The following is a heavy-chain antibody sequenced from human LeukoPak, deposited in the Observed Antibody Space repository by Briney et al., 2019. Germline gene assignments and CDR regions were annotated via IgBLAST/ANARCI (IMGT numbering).Heavy chain of an antibody. CDR1: GYTFTSYD. CDR3: ATASLWFGELLPDY. D-gene: IGHD3-10*01. J-gene: IGHJ4*02. CDR2: MNPNSGNT. V-gene: IGHV1-8*01. Sequence: ASVKVSCEASGYTFTSYDINWVRQATGQGLEWMGWMNPNSGNTGYAQKFQGRVTMTRNTSISTAYMELSSLRSEDTAVYYCATASLWFGELLPDYWGQGTLVTVSS.